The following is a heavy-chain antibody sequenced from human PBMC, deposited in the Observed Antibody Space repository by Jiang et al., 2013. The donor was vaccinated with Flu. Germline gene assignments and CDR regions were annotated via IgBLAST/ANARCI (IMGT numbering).Heavy chain of an antibody. CDR1: GYTFTGNY. Sequence: SGAEVKKPGASVKVSCKASGYTFTGNYMHWVRQAPGHGLEWMGWINPKSGVTNYAERFQGRVTMTRDPSTSTAYLELSSLTSDDTGLYYCARGRRRAAGTNPTVSVRPDYGLDVWGQGTTVTVS. D-gene: IGHD1-1*01. V-gene: IGHV1-2*02. CDR3: ARGRRRAAGTNPTVSVRPDYGLDV. J-gene: IGHJ6*02. CDR2: INPKSGVT.